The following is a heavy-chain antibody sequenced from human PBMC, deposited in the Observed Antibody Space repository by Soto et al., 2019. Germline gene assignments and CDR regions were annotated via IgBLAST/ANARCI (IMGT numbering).Heavy chain of an antibody. J-gene: IGHJ4*02. D-gene: IGHD6-6*01. CDR2: INDSGDT. Sequence: GGSQRFSCAASGFIFRSYGMCWVRQAPGKGPEWVSSINDSGDTNYGDSVKGRFTISRDNTKNTLYLQMNSLSAEDTAVYYCAKRVAYSSSSAYFDYWAQGT. V-gene: IGHV3-23*01. CDR3: AKRVAYSSSSAYFDY. CDR1: GFIFRSYG.